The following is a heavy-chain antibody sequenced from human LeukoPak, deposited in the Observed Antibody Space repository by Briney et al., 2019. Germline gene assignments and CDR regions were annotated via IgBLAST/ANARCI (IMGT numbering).Heavy chain of an antibody. CDR3: ASHNEGSGELFDY. J-gene: IGHJ4*02. CDR1: GFTFDDYA. Sequence: GRSLRLSCAASGFTFDDYAMHWVRQAPGKGLEWVSGISWNSGSIGYADSVKGRFTISRVNAKNSLYLQMNSLRAEDTALYYCASHNEGSGELFDYWGQGTLVTVSS. CDR2: ISWNSGSI. D-gene: IGHD3-10*01. V-gene: IGHV3-9*01.